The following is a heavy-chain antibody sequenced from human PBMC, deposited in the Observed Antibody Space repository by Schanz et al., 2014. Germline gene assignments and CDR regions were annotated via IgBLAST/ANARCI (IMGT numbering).Heavy chain of an antibody. CDR2: ISGSNRNT. CDR1: GYTFISYG. D-gene: IGHD1-1*01. V-gene: IGHV1-18*01. J-gene: IGHJ5*02. CDR3: ARVQGGTIGRPFGA. Sequence: QVQLVQSGAEVRKPGASVKVSCKASGYTFISYGISWVRQAPGQGLEWLGWISGSNRNTNYTQKFQGRVTMTIDPYTNAAYMELRSLRADDTAVFYCARVQGGTIGRPFGAWGQGTLVTVSS.